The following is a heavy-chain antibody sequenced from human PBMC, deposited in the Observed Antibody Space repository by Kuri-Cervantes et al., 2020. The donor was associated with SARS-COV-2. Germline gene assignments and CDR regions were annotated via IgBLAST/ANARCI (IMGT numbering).Heavy chain of an antibody. CDR2: INPSGGST. V-gene: IGHV1-46*01. J-gene: IGHJ3*02. CDR3: ARGAPIVVVPAAKGDDAFDI. CDR1: GYTFTGYY. D-gene: IGHD2-2*01. Sequence: ASVKVSCKASGYTFTGYYMHWVRQAPGQGLEWMGIINPSGGSTSYAQKFQGRVTMTRDTSTSTVYMELSSLRSEDTAVYYCARGAPIVVVPAAKGDDAFDIWGQGTVVTVSS.